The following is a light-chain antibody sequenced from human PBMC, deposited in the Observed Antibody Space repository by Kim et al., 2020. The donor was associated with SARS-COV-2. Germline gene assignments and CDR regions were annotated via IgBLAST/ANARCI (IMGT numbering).Light chain of an antibody. CDR3: NSYTSRSTFV. J-gene: IGLJ1*01. CDR1: SSDVGSYNR. Sequence: SALTQPPSVSGSPGQSVTISCTGTSSDVGSYNRVSWYQQPPGTAPKLLIYEVSNRPSGVPDRFSGSKSGNTASLTISGLQAEDEADYYCNSYTSRSTFVFGTGTKVTVL. V-gene: IGLV2-18*02. CDR2: EVS.